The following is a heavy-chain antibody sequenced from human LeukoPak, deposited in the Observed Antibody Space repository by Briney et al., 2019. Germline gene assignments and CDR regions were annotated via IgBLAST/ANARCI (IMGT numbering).Heavy chain of an antibody. CDR2: IRSRSSYI. CDR1: GFTFSSYS. CDR3: ARAAYYYGSGIDAFDI. V-gene: IGHV3-21*01. D-gene: IGHD3-10*01. Sequence: GGSLRLACAASGFTFSSYSMNWVRQAPGEGLEWVSSIRSRSSYIYHEDSVKGRFTISRDNAKNSLYLQMNSLRAEDTAVYYCARAAYYYGSGIDAFDIWGQGTMVTVSP. J-gene: IGHJ3*02.